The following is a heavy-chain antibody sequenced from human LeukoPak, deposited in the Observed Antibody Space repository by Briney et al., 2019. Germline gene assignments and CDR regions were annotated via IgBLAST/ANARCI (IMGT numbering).Heavy chain of an antibody. CDR2: ISAYNGNT. CDR3: ARDEYYYDSSGYSDLFGY. D-gene: IGHD3-22*01. Sequence: ASVKVSCKASGYTFTNYGVSWVRQAPGQGLEWMGWISAYNGNTNYAQKLQGRVTMTTDTSTSTAYMELRSLRSDDTAVYYCARDEYYYDSSGYSDLFGYWGQGTLVTVSS. CDR1: GYTFTNYG. V-gene: IGHV1-18*01. J-gene: IGHJ4*02.